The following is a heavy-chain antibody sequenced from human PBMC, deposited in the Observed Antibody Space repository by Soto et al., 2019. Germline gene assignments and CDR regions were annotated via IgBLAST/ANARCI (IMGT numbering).Heavy chain of an antibody. CDR1: GFTFSSYA. J-gene: IGHJ4*02. CDR2: VSIGGST. CDR3: AKRRGDGGEFDY. V-gene: IGHV3-23*01. D-gene: IGHD2-21*02. Sequence: DVQLLESGGGLVQPEGSLRLSCAVSGFTFSSYAMGWVRQGPGKGLEWVAVVSIGGSTHYADSVRSRFTISRDTSKNTLSLQMNSRTADDTAEYFCAKRRGDGGEFDYWGQGALVTVSS.